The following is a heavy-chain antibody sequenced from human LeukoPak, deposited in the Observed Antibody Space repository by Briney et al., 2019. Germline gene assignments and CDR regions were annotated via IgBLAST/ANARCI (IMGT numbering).Heavy chain of an antibody. CDR3: ARGPQWRGDYYYMDV. D-gene: IGHD6-19*01. V-gene: IGHV1-8*01. J-gene: IGHJ6*03. CDR1: GYSFTNFD. CDR2: MNPNSGNK. Sequence: ASVKVSCKASGYSFTNFDINWVRQATGQGPEWMGWMNPNSGNKGYAQKFQGRVTMTMNTSITTAYMELSSLRSEDTAVYYCARGPQWRGDYYYMDVWGRGTTATVSS.